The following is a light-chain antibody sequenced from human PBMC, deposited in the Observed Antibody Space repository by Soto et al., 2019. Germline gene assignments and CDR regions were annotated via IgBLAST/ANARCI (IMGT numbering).Light chain of an antibody. CDR2: GAT. Sequence: EIVLTQSPGTLSLSPGERATLSCRASQSVSSSYLAWYQQKPGQAPRLLIYGATSRATGIPGRFSGSGSGTDFTLTISRLKPEDFAVYYCQQYGISPRTFGQGTKVEIK. CDR1: QSVSSSY. CDR3: QQYGISPRT. J-gene: IGKJ1*01. V-gene: IGKV3-20*01.